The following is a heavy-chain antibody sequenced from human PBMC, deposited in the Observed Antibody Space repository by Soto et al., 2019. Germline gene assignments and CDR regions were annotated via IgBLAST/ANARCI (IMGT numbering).Heavy chain of an antibody. J-gene: IGHJ6*02. CDR3: AREWYSSSWYHYYYYGMDV. Sequence: SQTLSLTCAISGDSVSSNSAAWNWIRQSPSRGLEWLGRTYYRSKWYNDYAVSVKSRITINPDTSKNQFSLQLNSVTPEDTAVYYCAREWYSSSWYHYYYYGMDVWGQGTTVTVSS. CDR2: TYYRSKWYN. CDR1: GDSVSSNSAA. D-gene: IGHD6-13*01. V-gene: IGHV6-1*01.